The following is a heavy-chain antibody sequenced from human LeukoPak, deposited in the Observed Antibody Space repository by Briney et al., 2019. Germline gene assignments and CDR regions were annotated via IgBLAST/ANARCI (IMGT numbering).Heavy chain of an antibody. CDR2: IYYSGST. V-gene: IGHV4-59*08. CDR1: GGFISNYY. J-gene: IGHJ5*02. Sequence: SETLSLTCTVFGGFISNYYWSWIRQPPGKGLEWIGYIYYSGSTNYNPSLKSRVTISVDTSKNQFSLKLSSVTAADTAVYYCARHSNYGSGSYYRYWFDPWGQGTLVTVSS. D-gene: IGHD3-10*01. CDR3: ARHSNYGSGSYYRYWFDP.